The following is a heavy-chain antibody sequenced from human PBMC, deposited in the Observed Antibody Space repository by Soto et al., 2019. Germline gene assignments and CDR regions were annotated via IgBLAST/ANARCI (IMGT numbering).Heavy chain of an antibody. CDR3: AKGDGSGSYYTLNYYYYMDV. CDR2: ISWNSGSI. J-gene: IGHJ6*03. D-gene: IGHD3-10*01. V-gene: IGHV3-9*01. Sequence: GGSLRLSCAASGFTFDDYAMHWVRQAPGKGLEWVSGISWNSGSIGYADSVKDRFTISRDNAKNSLYLQMNSLRAEDTALYYCAKGDGSGSYYTLNYYYYMDVWGKGTTVTVSS. CDR1: GFTFDDYA.